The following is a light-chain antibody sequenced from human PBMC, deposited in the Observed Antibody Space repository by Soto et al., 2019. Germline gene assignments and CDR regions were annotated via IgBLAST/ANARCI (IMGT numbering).Light chain of an antibody. CDR2: GAS. CDR3: QHYVSPPIT. CDR1: QNLGTLY. Sequence: EIVLTQAPRTLNLSPGVRGTPSSWASQNLGTLYLAWFQQKPGQAPRLLVYGASSRATGISDRFSGSGSGTDFTLTISRLEPEDFAVYYCQHYVSPPITFGQGTRLEIK. J-gene: IGKJ5*01. V-gene: IGKV3-20*01.